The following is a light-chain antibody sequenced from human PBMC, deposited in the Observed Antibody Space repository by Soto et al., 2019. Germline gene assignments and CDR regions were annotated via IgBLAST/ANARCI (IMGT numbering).Light chain of an antibody. CDR3: QQSYSSPWT. Sequence: DIQITQSPSSLSASVRDSVTITCRAGQNIRNYLNWYQQKPGRAPKILIYAASSLQSGVPSRFSGGGSGTDFTLTITSLQPEDFATYYCQQSYSSPWTFGQGTKVDIK. V-gene: IGKV1-39*01. J-gene: IGKJ1*01. CDR1: QNIRNY. CDR2: AAS.